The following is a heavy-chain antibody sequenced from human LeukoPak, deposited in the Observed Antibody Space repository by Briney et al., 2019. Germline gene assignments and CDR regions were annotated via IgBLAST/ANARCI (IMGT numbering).Heavy chain of an antibody. CDR3: ARQINVVVPAAIFDY. D-gene: IGHD2-2*01. V-gene: IGHV4-39*01. CDR2: IYYSGST. Sequence: SETLSLTCTVSGGFISSSSYYWGWTRQPPGKGLEWIGSIYYSGSTYYNPSLKSRVTLSVDTSKNQFSLKLSSVTAADTTVYYCARQINVVVPAAIFDYWGQGTPVTVSS. J-gene: IGHJ4*02. CDR1: GGFISSSSYY.